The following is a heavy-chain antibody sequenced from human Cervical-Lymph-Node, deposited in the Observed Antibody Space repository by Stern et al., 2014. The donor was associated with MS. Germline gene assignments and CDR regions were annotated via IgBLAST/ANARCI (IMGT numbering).Heavy chain of an antibody. J-gene: IGHJ4*02. CDR2: INPSAGNT. V-gene: IGHV1-46*01. CDR1: GYSFTSYF. Sequence: DQLVESGAEMKKPGASVKVSCMASGYSFTSYFIIWVRQAPGQGLEWMGIINPSAGNTNYAQKFQGRVVMTSDTSTGTVYLELSSLRSEDTAVYYCARDEGADYWGQGTLVTVSS. CDR3: ARDEGADY.